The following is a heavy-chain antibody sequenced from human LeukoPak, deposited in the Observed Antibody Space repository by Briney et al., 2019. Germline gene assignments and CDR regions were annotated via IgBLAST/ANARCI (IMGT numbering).Heavy chain of an antibody. D-gene: IGHD3-22*01. CDR1: GFSFSSNW. CDR3: AKDMYYYDSSGYGY. V-gene: IGHV3-7*01. J-gene: IGHJ4*02. CDR2: IKRDGSQK. Sequence: GGSLRLSCAAPGFSFSSNWMGWVRQAPGKGLEWVAHIKRDGSQKYYLDSVKGRFTISRDNAKNSLYLQMNSLRVEDTAVYYCAKDMYYYDSSGYGYWGQGTLVTVSS.